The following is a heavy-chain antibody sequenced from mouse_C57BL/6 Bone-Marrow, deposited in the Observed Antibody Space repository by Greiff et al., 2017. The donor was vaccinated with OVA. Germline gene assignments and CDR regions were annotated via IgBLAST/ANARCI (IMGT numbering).Heavy chain of an antibody. CDR3: TNYYGSSYDYAMDY. Sequence: EVHLVESGEGLVKPGGSLKLSCAASGFTFSSYAMSWVRQTPEKRLEWVAYISSGGDYLYYADTVKGRFTISRDNARNTLYLQMSSLKSEDTAMYYCTNYYGSSYDYAMDYWGQGTSVTVSS. CDR2: ISSGGDYL. CDR1: GFTFSSYA. V-gene: IGHV5-9-1*02. D-gene: IGHD1-1*01. J-gene: IGHJ4*01.